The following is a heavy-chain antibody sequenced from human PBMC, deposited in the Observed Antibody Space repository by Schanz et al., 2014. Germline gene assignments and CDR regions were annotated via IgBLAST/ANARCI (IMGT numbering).Heavy chain of an antibody. D-gene: IGHD6-6*01. Sequence: QVHLVESGGGVVQPGRSLRLSCAASGFTFSSYGMHWVRQAPGKGLEWVAIISLDGSNQYYADSVKGRFTISRDNSKNTLYLQMNSLRSEDTAVYYCARGGAYRSPSPVFYFDYWGQGTLVTVSS. CDR3: ARGGAYRSPSPVFYFDY. J-gene: IGHJ4*02. CDR1: GFTFSSYG. V-gene: IGHV3-30*03. CDR2: ISLDGSNQ.